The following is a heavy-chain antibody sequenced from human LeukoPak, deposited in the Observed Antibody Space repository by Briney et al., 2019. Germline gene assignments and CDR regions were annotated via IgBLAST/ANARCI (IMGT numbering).Heavy chain of an antibody. J-gene: IGHJ6*02. CDR2: ISSRSSTI. CDR3: ARDRSIAAAGTLYYYYYGMDV. V-gene: IGHV3-48*04. D-gene: IGHD6-13*01. Sequence: GGSLRLSCAASGFTFSSYSMNWVRQAPGKGLEWVSYISSRSSTIYYADSVKGRFTISRDNATNSLYLQMNSLRAEDTAVYYCARDRSIAAAGTLYYYYYGMDVWGQGTTVTVSS. CDR1: GFTFSSYS.